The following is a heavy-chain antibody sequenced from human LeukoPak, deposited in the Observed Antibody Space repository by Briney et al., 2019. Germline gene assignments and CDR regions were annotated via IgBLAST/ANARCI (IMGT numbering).Heavy chain of an antibody. CDR2: IYTSGST. CDR3: ARIIPNCSSTRCLSQYMDV. D-gene: IGHD2-2*01. V-gene: IGHV4-4*07. CDR1: GGSISSYY. Sequence: PSETLSLTCTVPGGSISSYYWSWIRQPAGKGLEWIGRIYTSGSTNYNPSLKSRVTMSVDTSKNQFSLKLSSVTAADTAVYYCARIIPNCSSTRCLSQYMDVWGKGTTVTVSS. J-gene: IGHJ6*03.